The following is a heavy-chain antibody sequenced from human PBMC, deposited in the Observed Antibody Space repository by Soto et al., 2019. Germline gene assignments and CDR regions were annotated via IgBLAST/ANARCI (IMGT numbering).Heavy chain of an antibody. CDR2: IDPSDSYT. V-gene: IGHV5-10-1*01. CDR3: ALTVTTLYYYGMDV. Sequence: PGESLKISCKGSGYSFTSYWLSWVRQMPGKGLEWMGRIDPSDSYTNYSPSFQGHVTISADKSISTAYLQWSSLKASDTAMYYCALTVTTLYYYGMDVWGQGTTVTVSS. D-gene: IGHD4-4*01. CDR1: GYSFTSYW. J-gene: IGHJ6*02.